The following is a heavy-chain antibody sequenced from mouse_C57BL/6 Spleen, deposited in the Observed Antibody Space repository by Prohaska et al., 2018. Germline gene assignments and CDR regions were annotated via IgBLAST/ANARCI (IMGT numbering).Heavy chain of an antibody. Sequence: QSHGKSLEWMGGINTYNGGTSYNQKFKGKATLTVDKSSSTAYMELNSLTSEDSAVYYCAREGNYYGSSYRYFDVWCPGPPVTVSS. D-gene: IGHD1-1*01. CDR3: AREGNYYGSSYRYFDV. CDR2: INTYNGGT. V-gene: IGHV1-19*01. J-gene: IGHJ1*01.